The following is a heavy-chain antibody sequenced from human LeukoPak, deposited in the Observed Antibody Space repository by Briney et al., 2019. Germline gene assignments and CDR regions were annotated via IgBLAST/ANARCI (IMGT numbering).Heavy chain of an antibody. CDR3: ARGGSGWTYYYYYAMDV. Sequence: GGSLRLSCAASGFTVSSNYMSWVRQAPGKGLEWVSVIYSGGTTYYADSVKGRFTISRDNSKNTLYLQMNSLRAEDTAVYYCARGGSGWTYYYYYAMDVWGQGTTVTVSS. CDR2: IYSGGTT. J-gene: IGHJ6*02. D-gene: IGHD6-19*01. V-gene: IGHV3-53*01. CDR1: GFTVSSNY.